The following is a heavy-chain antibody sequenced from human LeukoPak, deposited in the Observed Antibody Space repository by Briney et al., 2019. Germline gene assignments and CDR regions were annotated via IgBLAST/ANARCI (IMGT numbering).Heavy chain of an antibody. CDR3: ARGQIVVVPAGSGYYGMDV. CDR1: GGPFSGYY. Sequence: SETLSLTCAVYGGPFSGYYWSWIRQPPGKGLEWIGEINHSGSTNYNPSLKSRVTISVDTSKNQFSLKLSSVTAADTAVYYCARGQIVVVPAGSGYYGMDVWGKGTTVTVSS. J-gene: IGHJ6*04. D-gene: IGHD2-2*01. CDR2: INHSGST. V-gene: IGHV4-34*01.